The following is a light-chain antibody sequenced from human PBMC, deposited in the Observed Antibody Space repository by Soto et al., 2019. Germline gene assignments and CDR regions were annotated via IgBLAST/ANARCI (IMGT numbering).Light chain of an antibody. V-gene: IGLV2-11*01. CDR3: CSYAGSYTSYV. Sequence: QSVLTQPRSVSGSPGQSVTISCTGTSSDVGGYNYVSWYQQHPGKAPKLMIYDVSQRPSGVPDRFSGSRSGTTASLTISGLQAEDEADYYCCSYAGSYTSYVFGTGTKVTVL. J-gene: IGLJ1*01. CDR1: SSDVGGYNY. CDR2: DVS.